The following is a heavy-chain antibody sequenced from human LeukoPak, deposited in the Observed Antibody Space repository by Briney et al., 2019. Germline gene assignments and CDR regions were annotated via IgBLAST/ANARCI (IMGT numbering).Heavy chain of an antibody. CDR3: AKDRLNDYGGNFDY. CDR1: GESFSGYY. CDR2: INHSGST. V-gene: IGHV4-34*01. J-gene: IGHJ4*02. D-gene: IGHD4-23*01. Sequence: SETLSLTCAVYGESFSGYYWSWIRQPPGKGLEWIGEINHSGSTNYNPSLKSRVTISVDTSKNQFSLKLSSVTAADTALYYCAKDRLNDYGGNFDYWGQGTLVTVSS.